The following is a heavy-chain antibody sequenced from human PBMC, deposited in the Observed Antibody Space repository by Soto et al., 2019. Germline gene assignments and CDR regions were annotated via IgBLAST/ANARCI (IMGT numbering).Heavy chain of an antibody. CDR1: GYTFTGYY. J-gene: IGHJ3*02. V-gene: IGHV1-2*02. CDR2: INPNSGGT. Sequence: ASVKVSCKASGYTFTGYYMHWVRQAPGQGLEWMGWINPNSGGTNYAQKFQGRVTMTRDTSISTAYMELSRLRSDDTAVYYCARGNNYDFWSGYSGAFDIWGQGTMVTVSS. D-gene: IGHD3-3*01. CDR3: ARGNNYDFWSGYSGAFDI.